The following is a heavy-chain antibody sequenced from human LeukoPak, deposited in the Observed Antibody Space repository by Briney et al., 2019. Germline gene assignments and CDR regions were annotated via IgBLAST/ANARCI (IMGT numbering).Heavy chain of an antibody. D-gene: IGHD3-16*01. CDR2: ISSSSSYI. J-gene: IGHJ4*02. Sequence: GGSLRLSCAASGFTFSSYSMNWVRQAPGKGLELVSSISSSSSYIYYADSVKGRFTISRDNAKNSLYLQMNSLRAEDTAVYYCAKPDEGGFDYWGQGTLVTVSS. V-gene: IGHV3-21*01. CDR3: AKPDEGGFDY. CDR1: GFTFSSYS.